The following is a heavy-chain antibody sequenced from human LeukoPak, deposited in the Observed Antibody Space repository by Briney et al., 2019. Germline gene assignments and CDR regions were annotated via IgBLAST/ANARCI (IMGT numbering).Heavy chain of an antibody. CDR2: IYYSGST. V-gene: IGHV4-39*07. D-gene: IGHD3-10*01. J-gene: IGHJ5*02. CDR1: GGSISSSSYY. CDR3: ARDPKYYYGSGSYYRRFDP. Sequence: SETLSLTCTVSGGSISSSSYYWGWIRQPPGKGLEWIGSIYYSGSTYYNPSLKSRVTISVDTSKNQFSLKLSSVTAADTAVYYCARDPKYYYGSGSYYRRFDPWGQGTLVTVSS.